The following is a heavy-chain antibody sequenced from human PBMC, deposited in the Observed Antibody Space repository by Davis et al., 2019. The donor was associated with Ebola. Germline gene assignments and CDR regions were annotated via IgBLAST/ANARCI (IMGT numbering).Heavy chain of an antibody. V-gene: IGHV1-18*01. CDR1: GYTFTSYG. J-gene: IGHJ4*02. CDR2: ISAYNGNT. D-gene: IGHD3-3*01. CDR3: ARDLRPYDFWSGYNY. Sequence: ASVKVSCKASGYTFTSYGISWVRQAPGQGLEWMGWISAYNGNTNYAQKLQGRVTMTTDTSTSTAYMELRSLRSEDTAVYYCARDLRPYDFWSGYNYWGQGTLVTVSS.